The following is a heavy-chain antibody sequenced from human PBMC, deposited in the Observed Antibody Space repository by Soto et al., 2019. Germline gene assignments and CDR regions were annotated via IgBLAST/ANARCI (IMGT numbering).Heavy chain of an antibody. V-gene: IGHV4-59*01. CDR2: VFHSATT. CDR3: ARGHYSSGWPIDH. Sequence: SETLSLTCTVSGDSFSDYYWNWIRQVPGKGLEWIGFVFHSATTSYNPSLKTRVAISDDTSKKQFSLRLTSVSPADTAIYYCARGHYSSGWPIDHWGQGILVTVSS. CDR1: GDSFSDYY. D-gene: IGHD6-19*01. J-gene: IGHJ4*02.